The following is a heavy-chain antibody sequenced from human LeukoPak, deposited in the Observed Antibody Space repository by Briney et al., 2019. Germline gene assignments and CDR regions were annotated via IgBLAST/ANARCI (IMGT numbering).Heavy chain of an antibody. CDR3: AELGITMIGGV. V-gene: IGHV3-43*01. CDR1: GFTFLDYS. D-gene: IGHD3-10*02. Sequence: PGGSLRLSCEASGFTFLDYSMHWVRQAPGEGLEWVSVISWDGGTTHYADSVKGRFTISRDNAKNSLYLQMNSLRAEDTAVYYCAELGITMIGGVWGKGTTVTISS. J-gene: IGHJ6*04. CDR2: ISWDGGTT.